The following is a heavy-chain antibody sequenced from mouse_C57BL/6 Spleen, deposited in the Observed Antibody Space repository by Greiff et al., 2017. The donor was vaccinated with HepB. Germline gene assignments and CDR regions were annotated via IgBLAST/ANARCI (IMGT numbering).Heavy chain of an antibody. CDR1: GFTFSDYG. CDR3: ARGRDYDGSPFAY. V-gene: IGHV5-17*01. Sequence: EVQLQESGGGLVKPGGSLKLSCAASGFTFSDYGMHWVRQAPEKGLEWVAYISSGSSTIYYADTVKGRFTISRDNAKNTLFLQMTSLRSEDTAMYDCARGRDYDGSPFAYWGQGTLVTVSA. D-gene: IGHD2-4*01. J-gene: IGHJ3*01. CDR2: ISSGSSTI.